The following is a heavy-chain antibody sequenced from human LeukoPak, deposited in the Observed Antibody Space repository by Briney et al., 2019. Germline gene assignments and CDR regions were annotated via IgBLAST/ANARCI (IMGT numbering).Heavy chain of an antibody. Sequence: PSETLSLTCTASGGSISSSSYYWGWIRQPPGKGLEWIGSIYYSGSTYYNPSLKSRVTISVDTSKNQFSLKLSSVTAADTAVYYCARHPVHGSSPFWGQGTLVTVSS. CDR1: GGSISSSSYY. CDR3: ARHPVHGSSPF. CDR2: IYYSGST. D-gene: IGHD6-6*01. J-gene: IGHJ4*02. V-gene: IGHV4-39*01.